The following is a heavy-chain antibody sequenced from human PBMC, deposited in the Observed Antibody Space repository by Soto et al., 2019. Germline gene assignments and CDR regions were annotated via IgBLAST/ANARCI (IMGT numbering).Heavy chain of an antibody. CDR3: ARVYQPTAYSSGWLGAFDI. CDR1: GFTFSSYA. J-gene: IGHJ3*02. Sequence: GGSLRLSCAASGFTFSSYAMHWVRQAPGKGLEYVSAISSNGGSTYYANSVKGRFTISRDNSKNTLYLQMGSLRAEDMAVYYCARVYQPTAYSSGWLGAFDIWGQGTMVTVSS. V-gene: IGHV3-64*01. D-gene: IGHD6-19*01. CDR2: ISSNGGST.